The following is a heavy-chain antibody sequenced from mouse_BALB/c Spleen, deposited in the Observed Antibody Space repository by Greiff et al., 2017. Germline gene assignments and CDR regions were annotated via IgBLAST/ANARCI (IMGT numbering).Heavy chain of an antibody. CDR1: GFNIKDTY. D-gene: IGHD2-3*01. CDR2: IDPANGNT. CDR3: ARYYDGYYWFAY. J-gene: IGHJ3*01. Sequence: EVQLQQSGAELVKPGASVKLSCTASGFNIKDTYMHWVKQRPEQGLEWIGRIDPANGNTKYDPKFQGKATITADTSSNTAYLQLSSLTSEDTAVYYCARYYDGYYWFAYWGQGTLVTVSA. V-gene: IGHV14-3*02.